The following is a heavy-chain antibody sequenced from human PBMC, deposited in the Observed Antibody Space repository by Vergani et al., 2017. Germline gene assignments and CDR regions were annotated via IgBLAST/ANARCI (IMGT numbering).Heavy chain of an antibody. V-gene: IGHV5-51*01. CDR3: ATHGLGSYYYESSGYSPDY. CDR1: GYSFTSYW. CDR2: IYPGDSDT. D-gene: IGHD3-22*01. J-gene: IGHJ4*02. Sequence: EVQLVQSGAEVKKPGESLKISCKGSGYSFTSYWIGWVRQMPGKGLEWMGIIYPGDSDTRYSPSFQGQVTISADKSISTAYLQWSSLKASDTAMYYCATHGLGSYYYESSGYSPDYWGQGTLVTVSS.